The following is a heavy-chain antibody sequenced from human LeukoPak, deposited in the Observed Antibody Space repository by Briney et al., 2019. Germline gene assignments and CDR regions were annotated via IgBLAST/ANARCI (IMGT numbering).Heavy chain of an antibody. CDR2: IFYSGST. CDR3: ARRRQGGIAPCAFDI. CDR1: GGSISTYY. J-gene: IGHJ3*02. V-gene: IGHV4-59*01. D-gene: IGHD2-21*01. Sequence: PSETLSLTCTVSGGSISTYYWSWIRQPPGKGLEWFGYIFYSGSTNYNPSLKSRVTISVDASTNHFSLKLSSVTAADTAVYYCARRRQGGIAPCAFDIWGQGTMVTVSS.